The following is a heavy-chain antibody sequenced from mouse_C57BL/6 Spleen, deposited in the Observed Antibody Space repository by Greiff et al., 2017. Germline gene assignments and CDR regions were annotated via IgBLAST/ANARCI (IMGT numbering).Heavy chain of an antibody. Sequence: VQLQQSGPVLVKPGASVKMSCKASGYTFTDYYMNWVKQSNGKSLEWIGVINPYNGGTSYNQKFKGKATLTVDKSSSTAYMELNSLTSEDSAVYYCARGGGYGRGYYWGQGTTLTVSS. CDR3: ARGGGYGRGYY. V-gene: IGHV1-19*01. CDR2: INPYNGGT. CDR1: GYTFTDYY. D-gene: IGHD2-2*01. J-gene: IGHJ2*01.